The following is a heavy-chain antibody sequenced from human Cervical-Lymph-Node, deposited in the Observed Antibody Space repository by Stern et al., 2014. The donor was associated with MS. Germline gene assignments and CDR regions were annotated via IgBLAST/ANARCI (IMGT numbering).Heavy chain of an antibody. V-gene: IGHV2-26*01. CDR3: ARIHHGARGSWYFDL. Sequence: ESGPVLVKPTETLTLTCTVSGFSLSNARMGVSWIRQPPGKALEXLANIFSNDEKSYSTSLKSRLTISKDTSKSQVVLTMTNMDPVDTATYYCARIHHGARGSWYFDLWGRGTLVTVSS. CDR1: GFSLSNARMG. CDR2: IFSNDEK. D-gene: IGHD3-10*01. J-gene: IGHJ2*01.